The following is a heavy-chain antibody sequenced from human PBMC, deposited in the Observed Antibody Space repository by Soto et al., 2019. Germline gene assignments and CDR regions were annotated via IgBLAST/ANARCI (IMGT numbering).Heavy chain of an antibody. V-gene: IGHV1-24*01. D-gene: IGHD6-13*01. CDR1: GYTLTELS. CDR2: FDPEDGET. CDR3: ASASSGIAAEFDI. J-gene: IGHJ3*02. Sequence: GASVKVSCKVSGYTLTELSMHWVRLAPGKRLEWMGGFDPEDGETIYAQKFQGRVTMTEDTSTDTAYMELSSLRSEDTAVYYCASASSGIAAEFDIWGQGTMVTVSS.